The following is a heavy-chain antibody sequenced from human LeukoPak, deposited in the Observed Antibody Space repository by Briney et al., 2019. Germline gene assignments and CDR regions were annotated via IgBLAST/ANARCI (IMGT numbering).Heavy chain of an antibody. D-gene: IGHD6-19*01. CDR3: ARRNPAVAGKYYFDY. CDR2: IYYSGST. V-gene: IGHV4-39*01. Sequence: SETLSLTCTVSGGSISSSSYYWGWIRQPPGKGLEWIGSIYYSGSTYYNPSLKSRVTISVDTSKNQFSLKLSSVTAADTAVYYCARRNPAVAGKYYFDYWGQGTLVTVSS. J-gene: IGHJ4*02. CDR1: GGSISSSSYY.